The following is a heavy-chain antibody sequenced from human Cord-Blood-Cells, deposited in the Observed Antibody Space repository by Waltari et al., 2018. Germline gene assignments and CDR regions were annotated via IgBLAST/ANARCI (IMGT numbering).Heavy chain of an antibody. J-gene: IGHJ4*02. Sequence: QLQLQESGPGLVKPSETLSLTCTVSGCSIRSSSYYWGWIRQPPGKGLEWIGSIYYSGSTYYNPSLKSRVTISVDTSKNQFSLKLSSVTAADTAVYYCARLGERGYSYGRDYWGQGTLVTVSS. CDR3: ARLGERGYSYGRDY. CDR1: GCSIRSSSYY. CDR2: IYYSGST. V-gene: IGHV4-39*01. D-gene: IGHD5-18*01.